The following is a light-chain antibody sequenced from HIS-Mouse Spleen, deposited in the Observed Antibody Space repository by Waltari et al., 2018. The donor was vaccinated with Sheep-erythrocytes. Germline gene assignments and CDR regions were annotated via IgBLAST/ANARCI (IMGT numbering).Light chain of an antibody. CDR1: QDISNY. Sequence: DIQMTQSPSSLSASVGDRVTITCQASQDISNYLNWYQQKPGKAPKLLIYYASNLETGVPSRFSGLGSGTDFTFTISSLQPEDIATYYCEQYDNLPYTFGQGTKLEIK. CDR2: YAS. CDR3: EQYDNLPYT. J-gene: IGKJ2*01. V-gene: IGKV1-33*01.